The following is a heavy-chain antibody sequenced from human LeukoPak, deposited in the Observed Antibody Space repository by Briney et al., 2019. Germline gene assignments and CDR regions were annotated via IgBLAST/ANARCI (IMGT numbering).Heavy chain of an antibody. CDR3: AKDPTRRGSYFDY. CDR2: INQDGSEM. J-gene: IGHJ4*02. CDR1: GFTFSNYW. V-gene: IGHV3-7*01. Sequence: GGSLRLSCAASGFTFSNYWMSWVRQAPGKGLEWLANINQDGSEMYYVDSVKGRFTISRDNSKNTLYLQMNSLRAEDTAVYYCAKDPTRRGSYFDYWGQGTLVTVSS. D-gene: IGHD3-10*01.